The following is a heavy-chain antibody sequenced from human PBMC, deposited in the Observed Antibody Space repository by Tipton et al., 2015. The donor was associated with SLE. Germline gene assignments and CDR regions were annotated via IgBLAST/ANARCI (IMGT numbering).Heavy chain of an antibody. J-gene: IGHJ6*03. CDR1: GGSIRSYY. Sequence: TLSLTCTVSGGSIRSYYWSWLRQPPGKGLEWIGYIYYSGSTNYNPSLKSRVTISVDTSKNQFSLKLSSVTAADTAVYYCAREGRYPYYYYYMDVWGKGTTVTVSS. CDR2: IYYSGST. V-gene: IGHV4-59*01. D-gene: IGHD2-2*01. CDR3: AREGRYPYYYYYMDV.